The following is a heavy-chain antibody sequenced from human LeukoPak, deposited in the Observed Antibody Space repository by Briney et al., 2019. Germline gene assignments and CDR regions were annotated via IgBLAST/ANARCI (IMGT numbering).Heavy chain of an antibody. Sequence: GGSLRLSPAPSRFTVSSNYMSWVRQAPRRGVEWVSMIYSGGGTYCADSVKGQFTISRDNSKNTLYLQMNSLRAEDTAVYYCAKDRYSSGWASYWYFDLWGRGTLVTVSS. J-gene: IGHJ2*01. V-gene: IGHV3-53*01. D-gene: IGHD6-19*01. CDR2: IYSGGGT. CDR3: AKDRYSSGWASYWYFDL. CDR1: RFTVSSNY.